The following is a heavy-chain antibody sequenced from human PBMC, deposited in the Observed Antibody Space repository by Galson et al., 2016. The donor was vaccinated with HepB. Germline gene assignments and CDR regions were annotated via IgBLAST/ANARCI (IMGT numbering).Heavy chain of an antibody. J-gene: IGHJ6*02. D-gene: IGHD3-22*01. CDR3: ARGWFFYDTSGYPAKYYYYGMDV. CDR2: IIPIFGPA. V-gene: IGHV1-69*13. Sequence: SVKVSCKASGGTFSSYAISWVRQAPGQGLEWMGGIIPIFGPANYAQKFQGRVSLTADESTSTAYMELSSLRSEDTAMYYCARGWFFYDTSGYPAKYYYYGMDVWGQGTTVTVSS. CDR1: GGTFSSYA.